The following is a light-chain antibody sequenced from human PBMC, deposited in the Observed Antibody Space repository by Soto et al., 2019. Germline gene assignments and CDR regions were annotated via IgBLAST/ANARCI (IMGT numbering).Light chain of an antibody. V-gene: IGKV3-20*01. CDR1: QSVSSSY. Sequence: EIVLTQSPGTLSLSPGERATLSCRASQSVSSSYLAWYQQKPGQAPRLLIYGASSRPTGIPDRFSGSVSGTDFTLTISRLEPEDFAVYYCQQYGSSFTFGPGTKVDIK. J-gene: IGKJ3*01. CDR3: QQYGSSFT. CDR2: GAS.